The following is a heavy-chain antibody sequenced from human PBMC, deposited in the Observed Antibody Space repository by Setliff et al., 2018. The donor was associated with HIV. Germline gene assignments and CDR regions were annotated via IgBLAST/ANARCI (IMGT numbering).Heavy chain of an antibody. D-gene: IGHD3-10*01. CDR2: IQYDGKRI. V-gene: IGHV3-30*02. CDR3: ARDRRGYYYGSGSCYMDV. J-gene: IGHJ6*03. Sequence: GGSLRLSCAASGFAFSTYGMHWVRRAPGKGLEWVAFIQYDGKRIYYGESVNGRFTISRDNPKNTLYLQMNSLRPEDAAVYYCARDRRGYYYGSGSCYMDVWGTGTTVTVSS. CDR1: GFAFSTYG.